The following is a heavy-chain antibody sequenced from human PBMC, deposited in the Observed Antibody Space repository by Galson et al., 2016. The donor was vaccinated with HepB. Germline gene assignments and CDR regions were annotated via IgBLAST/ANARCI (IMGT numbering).Heavy chain of an antibody. V-gene: IGHV3-23*01. CDR2: IAASGGGS. CDR1: GFSFNNYA. CDR3: AKPGGYNLGPFDH. D-gene: IGHD2-8*02. J-gene: IGHJ4*02. Sequence: SLRLSCAASGFSFNNYAMNWVRQAPGKGLEWVSVIAASGGGSNYAASVKGRFTISRDNSKNTLYLQMNTLRAEDSAVYYCAKPGGYNLGPFDHWGPGTLGTVSS.